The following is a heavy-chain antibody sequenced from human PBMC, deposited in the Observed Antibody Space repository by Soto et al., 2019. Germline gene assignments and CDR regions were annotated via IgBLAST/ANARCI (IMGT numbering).Heavy chain of an antibody. Sequence: ASETLSLTCTVSGGSISSGGYYWSWIRQHPGKGLEWIGYIYYSGSTYYNPSLKSRVTISVDTSKNQFSLKLSSVTAADTAVYYCAGDKPGYSYGFDYWGQGTLVTVSS. D-gene: IGHD5-18*01. CDR2: IYYSGST. J-gene: IGHJ4*02. V-gene: IGHV4-31*03. CDR3: AGDKPGYSYGFDY. CDR1: GGSISSGGYY.